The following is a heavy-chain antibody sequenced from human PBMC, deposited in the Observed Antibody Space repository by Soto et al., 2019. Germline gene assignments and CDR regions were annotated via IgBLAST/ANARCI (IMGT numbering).Heavy chain of an antibody. J-gene: IGHJ4*02. D-gene: IGHD2-8*01. CDR1: GFTFSSYS. V-gene: IGHV3-21*01. Sequence: GGSLRLSCAASGFTFSSYSMNWVRQAPGKGLEWVSSISSSSYIYYADSVKGRFTISRDNAKNSLYLQMNSLRAEDTAVYYCARVPTYCTNGVCYDYWGQGTLVTVSS. CDR2: ISSSSYI. CDR3: ARVPTYCTNGVCYDY.